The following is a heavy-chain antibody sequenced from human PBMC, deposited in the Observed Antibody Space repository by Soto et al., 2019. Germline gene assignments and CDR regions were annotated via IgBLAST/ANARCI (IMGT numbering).Heavy chain of an antibody. J-gene: IGHJ5*02. CDR1: GYTFSNYY. Sequence: GXSVKVSCKASGYTFSNYYMHWGRQAPGQGLEWMGIINPSGGSTIYAQKFQGRATMTRDTSASTVYMELSSLRSDDTAVYYCARETRGGLDPWGQGTLVTVSS. D-gene: IGHD3-10*01. V-gene: IGHV1-46*01. CDR2: INPSGGST. CDR3: ARETRGGLDP.